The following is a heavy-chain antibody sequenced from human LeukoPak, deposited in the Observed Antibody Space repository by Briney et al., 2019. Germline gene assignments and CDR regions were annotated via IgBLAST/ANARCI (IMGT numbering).Heavy chain of an antibody. CDR1: GFTFSTYA. D-gene: IGHD3-10*01. J-gene: IGHJ4*02. CDR2: ISSSDGST. V-gene: IGHV3-23*01. Sequence: GGSLRLSCAASGFTFSTYAMSWVRQAPGKGLEWVSTISSSDGSTYHADSVKGRFSISRGDSKNMLYLQMCSLRAEDTAVYHCAKAYGAGWFGEYLGYWGQGTLVTVSS. CDR3: AKAYGAGWFGEYLGY.